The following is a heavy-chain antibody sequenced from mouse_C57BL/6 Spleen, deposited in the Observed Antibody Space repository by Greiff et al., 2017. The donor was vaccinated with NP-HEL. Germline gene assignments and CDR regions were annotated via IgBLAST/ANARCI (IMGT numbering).Heavy chain of an antibody. Sequence: VQLQQSGAELVKPGASVKMSCKASGYTFTSYWITWVKQRPGQGLEWIGDIYPGSGSTKYNEKFKSKATLTVDTSSSTAYMQLSSLTSEDSAVYYCARGGYTWFAYWGQGTLVTVSA. D-gene: IGHD1-1*02. CDR3: ARGGYTWFAY. J-gene: IGHJ3*01. V-gene: IGHV1-55*01. CDR2: IYPGSGST. CDR1: GYTFTSYW.